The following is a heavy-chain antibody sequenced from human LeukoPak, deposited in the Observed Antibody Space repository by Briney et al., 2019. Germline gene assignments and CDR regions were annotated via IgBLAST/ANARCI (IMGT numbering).Heavy chain of an antibody. CDR1: GFTFSDYY. CDR2: ITSSGSAI. J-gene: IGHJ4*02. CDR3: ASDIVSTSGDF. V-gene: IGHV3-11*01. Sequence: GGSLRLSCAASGFTFSDYYMSWIRQPPGKALEWVSYITSSGSAIYYADSVKGRFTISRDNARNSLYLQMNGLRVDDTAIYYCASDIVSTSGDFWGQGTLVTVSS. D-gene: IGHD5/OR15-5a*01.